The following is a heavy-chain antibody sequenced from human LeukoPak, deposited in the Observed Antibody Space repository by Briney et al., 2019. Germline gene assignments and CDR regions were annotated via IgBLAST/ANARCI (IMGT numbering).Heavy chain of an antibody. Sequence: GASVKVSCKAAGYTFTGYYMHWVRQAPGQGLEWMGWINPNSGGTNYAQKFQGRVTMTRDTSISTAYMELSRLRSDDTAVYYCARDPVAGDLFDYWGQGTLVTVSS. D-gene: IGHD6-19*01. J-gene: IGHJ4*02. V-gene: IGHV1-2*02. CDR3: ARDPVAGDLFDY. CDR1: GYTFTGYY. CDR2: INPNSGGT.